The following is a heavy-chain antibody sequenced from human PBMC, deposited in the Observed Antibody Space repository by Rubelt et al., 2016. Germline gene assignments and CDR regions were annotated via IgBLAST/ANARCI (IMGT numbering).Heavy chain of an antibody. CDR2: IIPIFGTA. D-gene: IGHD3-9*01. Sequence: QVQLVQSGAEVKKPGSSVKVSCKASGGTFSSYAISWVRQAPGQGLEWMGGIIPIFGTANYAQKFQGRVTITADKSTSTADMELSSLRSEDTYVYNCASPAYDALAGYDYYYGMDVWGQGTTVTISS. CDR1: GGTFSSYA. CDR3: ASPAYDALAGYDYYYGMDV. V-gene: IGHV1-69*06. J-gene: IGHJ6*02.